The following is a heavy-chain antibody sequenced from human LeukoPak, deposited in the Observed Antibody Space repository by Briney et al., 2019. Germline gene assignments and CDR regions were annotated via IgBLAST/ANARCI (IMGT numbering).Heavy chain of an antibody. Sequence: GGSLRLSCAASGFTVSSNHMSWVRQAPGKGLEWVSVIYSGGSTYYADSVKGRFTISRHNSKNTLYLQMNSLRAEATAVYYCARTSVADPYYYYYGMDVWGPGTTVTVS. CDR2: IYSGGST. CDR1: GFTVSSNH. J-gene: IGHJ6*02. CDR3: ARTSVADPYYYYYGMDV. V-gene: IGHV3-53*04. D-gene: IGHD6-19*01.